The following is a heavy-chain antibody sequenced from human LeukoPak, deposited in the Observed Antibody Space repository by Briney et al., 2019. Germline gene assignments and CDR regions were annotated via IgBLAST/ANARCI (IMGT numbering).Heavy chain of an antibody. Sequence: GASVKVSCKASGYTFTSYYMHWVRQAPGQGLEWMGIINPSGGSTSYAQKFQGRATMTRDTSTSTVYMELSSLRSEDTAVYYCARFRYYDSSGSYAFDIWGQGTMVTVSS. V-gene: IGHV1-46*01. CDR3: ARFRYYDSSGSYAFDI. J-gene: IGHJ3*02. D-gene: IGHD3-22*01. CDR2: INPSGGST. CDR1: GYTFTSYY.